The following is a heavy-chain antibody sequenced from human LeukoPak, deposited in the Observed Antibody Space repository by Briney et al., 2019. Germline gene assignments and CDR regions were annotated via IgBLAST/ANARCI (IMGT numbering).Heavy chain of an antibody. Sequence: SETLSLTCAVYVGSFSGYHWSWIRQPPGKGLEWIGEINDSGNTNYKSSLKSRVTISADRSKNQFSLKMTSVTAADTAVYYCARQGQISAFDIWGQGNLVTVSS. D-gene: IGHD3-16*02. CDR3: ARQGQISAFDI. J-gene: IGHJ4*02. CDR2: INDSGNT. CDR1: VGSFSGYH. V-gene: IGHV4-34*01.